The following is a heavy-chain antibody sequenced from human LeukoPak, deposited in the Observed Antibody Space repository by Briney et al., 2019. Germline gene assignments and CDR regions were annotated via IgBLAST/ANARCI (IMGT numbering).Heavy chain of an antibody. CDR1: GFTFDSYA. CDR3: AKAVRSMVTGGGYFDS. J-gene: IGHJ4*02. Sequence: GGSLRLSCAASGFTFDSYAMTWVRQAPGKGLEWVSSISGGGGITNYADSVMGRFTISRDNSKNTLYLQMNSLRAEDTAVYYCAKAVRSMVTGGGYFDSWGQGTLVTVSS. CDR2: ISGGGGIT. V-gene: IGHV3-23*01. D-gene: IGHD3-10*01.